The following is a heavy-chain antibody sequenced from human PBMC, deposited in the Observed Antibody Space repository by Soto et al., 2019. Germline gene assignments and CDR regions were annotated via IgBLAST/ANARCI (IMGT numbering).Heavy chain of an antibody. D-gene: IGHD6-6*01. Sequence: SETLSLTCAVYGGSFSGYYWSWIRQPPGKGLEWIGEINPSGSTNYNPSLKSRVTISVDTSKNQFSLKLSSVTAADTAVYYCARGRFYSSSSFNYWGQGTLVTVSS. V-gene: IGHV4-34*01. CDR3: ARGRFYSSSSFNY. CDR2: INPSGST. CDR1: GGSFSGYY. J-gene: IGHJ4*02.